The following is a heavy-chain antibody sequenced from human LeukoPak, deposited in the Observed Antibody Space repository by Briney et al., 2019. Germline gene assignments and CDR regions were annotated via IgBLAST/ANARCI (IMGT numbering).Heavy chain of an antibody. D-gene: IGHD3-22*01. J-gene: IGHJ4*02. V-gene: IGHV1-2*02. Sequence: GAPVKVSCKASGYTFTSYGISWVRQAPGQGLEWMGWINPNSGGTNYAQKFQGRVTMTRDTSISTAYMELSRLRSDDTAVYYCASGIVVRGAYDYWGQGTLVTVSS. CDR2: INPNSGGT. CDR1: GYTFTSYG. CDR3: ASGIVVRGAYDY.